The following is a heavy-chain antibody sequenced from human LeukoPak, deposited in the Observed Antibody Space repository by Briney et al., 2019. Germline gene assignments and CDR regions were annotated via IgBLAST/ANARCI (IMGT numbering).Heavy chain of an antibody. Sequence: SVKVSCKASGGTFSSYAISWVRQAPGQGLEWMGRIIPILGIANYAQKFQGRVTITADKSTSTAYMELSSLRSEDTAVYYCARDPLEGGIAVADPFDYWGQGTLVTVSS. D-gene: IGHD6-19*01. V-gene: IGHV1-69*04. J-gene: IGHJ4*02. CDR1: GGTFSSYA. CDR2: IIPILGIA. CDR3: ARDPLEGGIAVADPFDY.